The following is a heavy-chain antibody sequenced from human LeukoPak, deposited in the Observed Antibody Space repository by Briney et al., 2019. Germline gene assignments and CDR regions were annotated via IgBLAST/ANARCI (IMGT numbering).Heavy chain of an antibody. CDR1: GFTFSSYS. Sequence: GGSLRLSCAASGFTFSSYSMNWVRQAPGKGLEWVAVISYDGTKKYYVDSVKGRFTISRDNFKNTLYLQMNSLRPEDTAAYYCARDRQYFFESRAFDYWGQGTLVTVSS. CDR3: ARDRQYFFESRAFDY. D-gene: IGHD3-22*01. V-gene: IGHV3-30*03. J-gene: IGHJ4*02. CDR2: ISYDGTKK.